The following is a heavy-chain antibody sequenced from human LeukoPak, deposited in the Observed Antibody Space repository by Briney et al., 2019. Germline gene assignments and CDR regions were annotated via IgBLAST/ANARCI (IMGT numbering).Heavy chain of an antibody. CDR1: GGTFSSYA. D-gene: IGHD6-19*01. V-gene: IGHV1-18*01. J-gene: IGHJ4*02. CDR3: ARDERRYSSGWSRNSY. CDR2: ISAYNGNT. Sequence: ASVKVSCKASGGTFSSYAISWVRQAPGQGLEWMGWISAYNGNTNYAQKLQGRVTMTTDTSTSTAYMELRSLRSDDTAVYYCARDERRYSSGWSRNSYWGQGTLVTVSS.